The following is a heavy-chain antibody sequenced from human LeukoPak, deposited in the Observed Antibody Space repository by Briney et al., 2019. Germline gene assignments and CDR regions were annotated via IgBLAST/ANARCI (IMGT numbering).Heavy chain of an antibody. CDR2: IYYSGST. J-gene: IGHJ4*02. V-gene: IGHV4-59*01. CDR3: ARARYSSSWACDY. D-gene: IGHD6-13*01. Sequence: PSETLSLTCTVSGGSISSYYWSWIRQPPGKGLEWVGYIYYSGSTNYNPSLKSRVTISVDTSKNQFSLKLSSVTAADTAVYYCARARYSSSWACDYWGQGTLVTVSS. CDR1: GGSISSYY.